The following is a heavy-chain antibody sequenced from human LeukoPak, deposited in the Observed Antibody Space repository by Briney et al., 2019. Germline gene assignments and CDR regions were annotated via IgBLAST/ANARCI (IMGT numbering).Heavy chain of an antibody. CDR2: IYTSGST. J-gene: IGHJ4*02. V-gene: IGHV4-4*07. CDR1: GGSISSYY. D-gene: IGHD5-18*01. CDR3: ARDLGGYNYGYSLDY. Sequence: SETLSRTCTVSGGSISSYYWSWIRQPAGKGLEWIGRIYTSGSTSYNSSLKSRVTMSVDTSKNQFSLKLSSVTAADTAVYYCARDLGGYNYGYSLDYWGQGTLVSVSS.